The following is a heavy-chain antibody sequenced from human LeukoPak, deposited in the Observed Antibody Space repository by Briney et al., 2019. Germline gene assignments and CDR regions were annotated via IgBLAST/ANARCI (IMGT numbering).Heavy chain of an antibody. CDR1: GFSFDHYA. CDR3: ARDFCTGCNYYFYGMDV. Sequence: GGSLRLSCAASGFSFDHYAMHWVRQAPGRGLEWVTGISRDSINIGYADSVKGRFTISRDNAKNCLYLQMNSLTTEDTAFYYCARDFCTGCNYYFYGMDVWGRGTTVTVSS. D-gene: IGHD2-2*01. J-gene: IGHJ6*02. V-gene: IGHV3-9*01. CDR2: ISRDSINI.